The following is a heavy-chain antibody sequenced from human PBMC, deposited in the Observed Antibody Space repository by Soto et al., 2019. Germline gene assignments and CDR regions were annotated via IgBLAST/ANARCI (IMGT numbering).Heavy chain of an antibody. D-gene: IGHD2-15*01. Sequence: SETLSLTCTVSGGSISSGGYYWSWIRQHPGKGLEWIGYIYYSGSTYYNPSLKSRVTISVDTSKNQFSLKLSSVTAADTAVYYCATSPPGVVVVAATPGWFDPWGQGTLVTV. J-gene: IGHJ5*02. CDR3: ATSPPGVVVVAATPGWFDP. CDR2: IYYSGST. V-gene: IGHV4-31*03. CDR1: GGSISSGGYY.